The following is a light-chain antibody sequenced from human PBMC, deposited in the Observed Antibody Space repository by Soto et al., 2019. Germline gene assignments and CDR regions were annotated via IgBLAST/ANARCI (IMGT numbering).Light chain of an antibody. CDR1: SSDVGGYDY. V-gene: IGLV2-14*01. Sequence: QSVLTQPASVSGSPGQSITISCTGTSSDVGGYDYVSWYQQHPGRAPKLMIFEVSNRPSGNSNRFSGSKSGNTASLTISGLQAEDEADYYCSSFTSSSTQVLGGGTKLTV. CDR2: EVS. J-gene: IGLJ3*02. CDR3: SSFTSSSTQV.